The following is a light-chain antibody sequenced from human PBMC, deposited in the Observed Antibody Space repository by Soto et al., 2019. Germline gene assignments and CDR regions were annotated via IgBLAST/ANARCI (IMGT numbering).Light chain of an antibody. V-gene: IGLV2-14*01. Sequence: QSALTQPASVSGSPGQSITISCTGTSSDVGGYKYVSWYQQHPGKVPKLMIYEVSNRPSGVSNRFSGSKSGNTASLTISGLQAEDEAHYYCSSYTSTHTLVFGGVTQLTVL. CDR3: SSYTSTHTLV. J-gene: IGLJ2*01. CDR1: SSDVGGYKY. CDR2: EVS.